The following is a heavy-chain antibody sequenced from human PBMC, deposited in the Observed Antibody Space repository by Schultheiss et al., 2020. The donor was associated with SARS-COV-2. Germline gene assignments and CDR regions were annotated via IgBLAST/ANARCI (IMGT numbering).Heavy chain of an antibody. CDR1: GFTFSDYY. CDR2: INHSGST. J-gene: IGHJ4*02. Sequence: ESLKISCAASGFTFSDYYMSWIRQAPGKGLEWIGEINHSGSTNYNPSLKSRVTMSVDTSKNQFSLKLSSVTAADTAVYYCASTARYYFDYWGQGTLVTVSS. V-gene: IGHV4-34*01. CDR3: ASTARYYFDY. D-gene: IGHD5-18*01.